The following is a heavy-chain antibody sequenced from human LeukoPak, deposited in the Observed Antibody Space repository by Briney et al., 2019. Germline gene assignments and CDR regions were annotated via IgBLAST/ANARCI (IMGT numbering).Heavy chain of an antibody. Sequence: SETLSLTCSVSGGSISRTDYYWGWIRQPPGKGLEWIGSIYYTGSTFYNPSLKSRVTISADTSKNQLSLKLSSVTAADTAVYYCARRWNYKDGFDIWGQGKMVTVSS. V-gene: IGHV4-39*01. J-gene: IGHJ3*02. CDR2: IYYTGST. CDR3: ARRWNYKDGFDI. D-gene: IGHD1-7*01. CDR1: GGSISRTDYY.